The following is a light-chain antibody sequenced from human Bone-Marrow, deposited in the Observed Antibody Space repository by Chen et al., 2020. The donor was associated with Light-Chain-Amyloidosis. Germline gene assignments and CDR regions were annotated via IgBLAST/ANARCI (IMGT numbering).Light chain of an antibody. J-gene: IGLJ3*02. V-gene: IGLV6-57*01. CDR3: QSYQGSSQGV. CDR1: SGSIATNY. CDR2: EYD. Sequence: NFMLTQPHSVSESPGKTVIISCTRSSGSIATNYVQWYQQRPGSSPTTVIYEYDQRPSGVPDRFSGSIDRSSNSASLTISGLKTEDEADYFCQSYQGSSQGVFGGGTKLTVL.